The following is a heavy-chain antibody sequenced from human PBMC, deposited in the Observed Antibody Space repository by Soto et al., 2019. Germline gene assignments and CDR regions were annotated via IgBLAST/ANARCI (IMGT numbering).Heavy chain of an antibody. CDR3: ARDPMGLYYGSGSYYFDY. CDR1: GFTFSSYA. V-gene: IGHV3-30-3*01. CDR2: ISYDGSNK. J-gene: IGHJ4*02. D-gene: IGHD3-10*01. Sequence: QVQLVESGGGVVQPGRSLRISCAASGFTFSSYAMHWVRQAPGKGLEWVAVISYDGSNKYYADSVKGRFTISRDNSKNTLYLQMNSLRAEDTAVYYCARDPMGLYYGSGSYYFDYWGQGTLVTVSS.